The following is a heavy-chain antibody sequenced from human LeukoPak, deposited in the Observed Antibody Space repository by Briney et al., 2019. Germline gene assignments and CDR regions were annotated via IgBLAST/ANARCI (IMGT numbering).Heavy chain of an antibody. D-gene: IGHD5-18*01. CDR3: KTDSNGGYSDGIAGGMDV. V-gene: IGHV4-59*01. CDR2: IYYSGSTIT. Sequence: SETLSLTCTVSGDTISRYFWSWIRQSPGKGLEWIGLIYYSGSTITNYNPSLKSRITISEDTCKEQFYLKISSLTAADTSVYCCKTDSNGGYSDGIAGGMDVCCQGNTVTVSS. CDR1: GDTISRYF. J-gene: IGHJ6*02.